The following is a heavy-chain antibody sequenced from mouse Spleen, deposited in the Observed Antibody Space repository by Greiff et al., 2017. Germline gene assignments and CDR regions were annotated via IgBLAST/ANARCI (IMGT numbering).Heavy chain of an antibody. CDR2: INPSTGGT. Sequence: EVQLQQSGPELVKPGASVKISCKASGYSFTGYYMNWVKQSPEKSLEWIGEINPSTGGTTYNQKFKAKATLTVDKSSSTAYMQLKSLTSEDSAVYYCALRDFDYWGQGTTLTVSS. CDR1: GYSFTGYY. J-gene: IGHJ2*01. CDR3: ALRDFDY. V-gene: IGHV1-42*01.